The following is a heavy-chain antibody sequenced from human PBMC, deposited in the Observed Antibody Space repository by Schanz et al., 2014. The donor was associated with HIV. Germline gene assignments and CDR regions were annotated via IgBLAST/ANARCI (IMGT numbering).Heavy chain of an antibody. D-gene: IGHD3-10*01. J-gene: IGHJ4*02. CDR2: VSGYKGTT. V-gene: IGHV1-18*01. CDR3: VRGVIYYDSGTYYNYFDQ. Sequence: VQLVQSGTEVKKPGSSVKVACKASGGTSSIYAISWVRQAPGQGLEWMGWVSGYKGTTNYAQNLQDRVTMTTDTSTSTAYMDLRSLRSDDTAVYYCVRGVIYYDSGTYYNYFDQWGQGTRVTVSS. CDR1: GGTSSIYA.